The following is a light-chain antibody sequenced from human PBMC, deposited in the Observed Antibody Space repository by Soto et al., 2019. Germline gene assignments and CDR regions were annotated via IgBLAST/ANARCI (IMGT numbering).Light chain of an antibody. V-gene: IGKV1D-12*01. Sequence: DIQMTQSPSSVSASVGDRVTITCRASQDISSWLAWYQQKPGKAPKLLIYAASSLQSGVPPRFSGSGSGTDFTLTISSRQPEDFATYYCQQANSFPYTFGQGTKLEIK. J-gene: IGKJ2*01. CDR3: QQANSFPYT. CDR2: AAS. CDR1: QDISSW.